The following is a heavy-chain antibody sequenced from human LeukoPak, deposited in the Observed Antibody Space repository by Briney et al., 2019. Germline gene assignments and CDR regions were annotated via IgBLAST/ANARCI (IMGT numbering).Heavy chain of an antibody. CDR1: GFTFSSYW. D-gene: IGHD3-16*01. V-gene: IGHV3-7*05. CDR3: AESLGRVARMMENYYYYYGMDV. Sequence: GGSLRLSCAASGFTFSSYWMSWVRQAPGKGLEWVANIKQDGSEKYYVDSVKGRFTISRDNAKNSLYLQVNSLRAEDTAVYYCAESLGRVARMMENYYYYYGMDVWGQGTTVTVSS. CDR2: IKQDGSEK. J-gene: IGHJ6*02.